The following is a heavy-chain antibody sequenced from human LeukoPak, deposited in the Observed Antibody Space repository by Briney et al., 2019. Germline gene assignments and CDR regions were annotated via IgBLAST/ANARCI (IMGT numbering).Heavy chain of an antibody. Sequence: PGGSLRLSCAASGFSFSNHWMHWVRQVPGEGLVWVSRITSDGYTTNYADSVKGRFTISRDNSKNTLYLQMNSLRAEDTAVYYCARDRLYGSGSYDYFDYWGQGTLVTVSS. J-gene: IGHJ4*02. D-gene: IGHD3-10*01. CDR1: GFSFSNHW. CDR3: ARDRLYGSGSYDYFDY. V-gene: IGHV3-74*01. CDR2: ITSDGYTT.